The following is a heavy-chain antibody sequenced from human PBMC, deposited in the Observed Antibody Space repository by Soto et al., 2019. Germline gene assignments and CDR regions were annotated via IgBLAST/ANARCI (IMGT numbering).Heavy chain of an antibody. V-gene: IGHV4-31*03. J-gene: IGHJ3*02. CDR1: GSSMGSVGRY. Sequence: PAEPLSLTRTVSGSSMGSVGRYWSWFCQPLGKCLVLIGYIYHIGSTTYNPSLKSRFTISVDPSENQFSLRLTSVTAADTAVYYCARTGDYDILTGNYNAFDIWGRGTMVT. D-gene: IGHD3-9*01. CDR2: IYHIGST. CDR3: ARTGDYDILTGNYNAFDI.